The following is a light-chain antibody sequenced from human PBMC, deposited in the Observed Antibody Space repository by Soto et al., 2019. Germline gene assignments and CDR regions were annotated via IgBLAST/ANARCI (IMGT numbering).Light chain of an antibody. CDR3: LQYDGWPLT. V-gene: IGKV3-15*01. Sequence: ETVRAQSPVGVSVSVVEIATLSCRARQNVRKNLAWYQQKPGQAPRLLIYGASTRATGIPARFSGDGSGTEFTLTIDSLQSEDFVVYYCLQYDGWPLTFGQGTRLEIK. CDR1: QNVRKN. J-gene: IGKJ5*01. CDR2: GAS.